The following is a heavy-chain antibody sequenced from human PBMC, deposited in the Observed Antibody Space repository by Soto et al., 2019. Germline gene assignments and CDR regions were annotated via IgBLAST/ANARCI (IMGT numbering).Heavy chain of an antibody. CDR2: INPNSGGT. CDR3: ARGEPYGRYYFDY. J-gene: IGHJ4*02. CDR1: GYTFTGYY. V-gene: IGHV1-2*04. D-gene: IGHD4-17*01. Sequence: ASVKVSCKASGYTFTGYYMHWVRQAPGQGLEWMGWINPNSGGTNYAQKFQGWVTMTRDTSISTAYMELSRLRSDDTAMYYCARGEPYGRYYFDYWGQGTLVTVSS.